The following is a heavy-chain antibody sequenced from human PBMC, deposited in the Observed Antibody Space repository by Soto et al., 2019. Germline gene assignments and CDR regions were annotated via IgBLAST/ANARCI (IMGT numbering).Heavy chain of an antibody. Sequence: PGESLKISCKGSGYSFTSYWIGWVRQMPGKGLEWMGIIYPGDSDTRYSPSFQGQVTISADKSISTAYLQWSSLKASDTAMYYCARLGASSGYEIHYYYYGMDVSGQGTTVTVYS. V-gene: IGHV5-51*01. CDR1: GYSFTSYW. J-gene: IGHJ6*02. CDR2: IYPGDSDT. D-gene: IGHD5-12*01. CDR3: ARLGASSGYEIHYYYYGMDV.